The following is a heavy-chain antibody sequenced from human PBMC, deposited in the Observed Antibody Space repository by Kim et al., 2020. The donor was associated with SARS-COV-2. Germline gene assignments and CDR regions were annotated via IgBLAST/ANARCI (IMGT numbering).Heavy chain of an antibody. Sequence: GGSLRLSCAASGFTFSNAWMSWVRQAPGKGLEWVGRIKSKTDGGTTDYAAPVKGRFTISRDDSKNTLYLQMNSLKTEDTAVYYCTTDPSDTTNFDYWGQGTLVTVSS. V-gene: IGHV3-15*01. D-gene: IGHD1-26*01. CDR1: GFTFSNAW. CDR3: TTDPSDTTNFDY. J-gene: IGHJ4*02. CDR2: IKSKTDGGTT.